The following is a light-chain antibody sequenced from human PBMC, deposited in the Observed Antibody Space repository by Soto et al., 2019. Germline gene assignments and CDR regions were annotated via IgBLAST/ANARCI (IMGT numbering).Light chain of an antibody. CDR1: QSVSSTY. V-gene: IGKV3-20*01. J-gene: IGKJ2*01. CDR3: QQYGRSPPFT. Sequence: EIVLTQSPGTLSLSPGERATLSCRASQSVSSTYIAWYQQNPGQAPRLLIYGASSRATGIPDRFSGSGSGTEITLTISRLEPEDFAVHFCQQYGRSPPFTFGHGTKVEIK. CDR2: GAS.